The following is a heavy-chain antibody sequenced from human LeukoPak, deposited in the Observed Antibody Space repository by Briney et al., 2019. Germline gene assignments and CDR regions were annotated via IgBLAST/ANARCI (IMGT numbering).Heavy chain of an antibody. CDR3: ARDRGDGGNVVLDY. J-gene: IGHJ4*02. CDR1: GGSFSGYY. D-gene: IGHD4-23*01. V-gene: IGHV4-34*01. Sequence: SETLSLTCAVYGGSFSGYYWSWIRQPPGKGLEWIGEINHSGSTNYNPSLKSRVTISVDTSKNQFSLKLSSVTAADTAVYYCARDRGDGGNVVLDYWGQGTLVTVSS. CDR2: INHSGST.